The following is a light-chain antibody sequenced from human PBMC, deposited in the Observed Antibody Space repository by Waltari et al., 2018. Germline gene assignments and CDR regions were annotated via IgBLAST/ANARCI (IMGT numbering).Light chain of an antibody. V-gene: IGKV1-5*03. J-gene: IGKJ2*01. Sequence: IQMTQSPSTLSASVGDRITITCRASQIISTWLAWYQQKPGKAPKLLIYKASNLESGVPSRFSGSGSGTEFTLTISSLQPDDFATYYCQQYNSYHTFGQGTKLEIK. CDR3: QQYNSYHT. CDR1: QIISTW. CDR2: KAS.